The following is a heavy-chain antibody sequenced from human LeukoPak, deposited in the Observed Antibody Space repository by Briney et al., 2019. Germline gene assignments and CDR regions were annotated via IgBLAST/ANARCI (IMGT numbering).Heavy chain of an antibody. CDR3: ARAPAGYYYYHAFDI. Sequence: PSETLSLTCAVYGGSFSGYYWSWIRQPPGKGLEWIGEINHSGSTNYNPSLKSRVTISVDTSKNQFSLKLSSVTAADTAVYYCARAPAGYYYYHAFDIWGQGTMVTVSS. D-gene: IGHD3-22*01. CDR2: INHSGST. V-gene: IGHV4-34*01. CDR1: GGSFSGYY. J-gene: IGHJ3*02.